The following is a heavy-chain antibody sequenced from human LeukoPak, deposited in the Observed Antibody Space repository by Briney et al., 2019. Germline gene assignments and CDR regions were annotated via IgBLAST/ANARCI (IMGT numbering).Heavy chain of an antibody. CDR2: IIPILGIA. D-gene: IGHD3-22*01. CDR3: ARYYYDTLNWFDP. V-gene: IGHV1-69*04. J-gene: IGHJ5*02. Sequence: GSSVKVSCKASGGTFSSYAISWVRQAPGQGLEWMGRIIPILGIANYAQKFQGRVTITADKSTSTAYMELSSLRSEDTAVYYCARYYYDTLNWFDPWGQGTLVTVSS. CDR1: GGTFSSYA.